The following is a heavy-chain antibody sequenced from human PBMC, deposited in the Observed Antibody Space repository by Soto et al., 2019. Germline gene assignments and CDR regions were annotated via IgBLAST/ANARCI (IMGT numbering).Heavy chain of an antibody. CDR2: IYYSGST. J-gene: IGHJ6*02. V-gene: IGHV4-30-4*01. D-gene: IGHD3-3*01. Sequence: PSETLSLTCTVSGGSITSGDYYWSWIHQPPGKGLEWIGYIYYSGSTYYNPSLKSRVTISVDTSKNQFSLKLSSVTAADTAVYYCARDNTLGILYGGMDVWGQGTTVTVS. CDR1: GGSITSGDYY. CDR3: ARDNTLGILYGGMDV.